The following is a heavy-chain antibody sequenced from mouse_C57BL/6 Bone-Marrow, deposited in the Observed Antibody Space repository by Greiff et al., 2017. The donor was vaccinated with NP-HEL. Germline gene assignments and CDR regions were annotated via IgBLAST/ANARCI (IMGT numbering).Heavy chain of an antibody. CDR2: IDPANGNT. Sequence: VQLQQSVAELVRPGASVKLSCTASGFTIKNTYMHWVKQRPEQGLEWIGRIDPANGNTKYAPKFQGKATITADTSSNTVYLQLSSLTSEDTAIDDCARGYYGSSGDYGGQGTTLTVSS. D-gene: IGHD1-1*01. V-gene: IGHV14-3*01. CDR3: ARGYYGSSGDY. J-gene: IGHJ2*01. CDR1: GFTIKNTY.